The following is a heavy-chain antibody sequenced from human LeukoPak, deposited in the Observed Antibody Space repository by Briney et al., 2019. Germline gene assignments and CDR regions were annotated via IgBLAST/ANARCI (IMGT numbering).Heavy chain of an antibody. J-gene: IGHJ4*02. D-gene: IGHD6-6*01. CDR1: GGSICSYY. CDR2: IYYSGST. V-gene: IGHV4-59*01. Sequence: SETLSLTCTVSGGSICSYYWSWIRQPPGKGLEWIGYIYYSGSTNYNPSLKSRVTISVDTSKNQFSLKLSSVTAADTAVYYCARVDPDSSSTLEVFDYWGQRTLVTVSS. CDR3: ARVDPDSSSTLEVFDY.